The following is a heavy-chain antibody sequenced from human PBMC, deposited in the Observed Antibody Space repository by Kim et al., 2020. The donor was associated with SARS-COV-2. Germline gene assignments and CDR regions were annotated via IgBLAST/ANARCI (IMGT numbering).Heavy chain of an antibody. CDR1: GFTFSSYT. J-gene: IGHJ4*02. V-gene: IGHV3-23*01. Sequence: GGSLRLSCAASGFTFSSYTMSWVRQAPGKGLEWVSGISHSGVNTYYADSVKGRFTISRDNSNNTLYLQMNSLRAEDTAVYYCAKPGSGSYWMYDYWGQG. CDR3: AKPGSGSYWMYDY. CDR2: ISHSGVNT. D-gene: IGHD3-10*01.